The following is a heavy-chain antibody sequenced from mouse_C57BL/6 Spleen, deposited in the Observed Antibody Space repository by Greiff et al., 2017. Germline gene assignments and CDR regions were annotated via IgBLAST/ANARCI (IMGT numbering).Heavy chain of an antibody. Sequence: VQLQQSGAELVKPGASVKISCKASGYTFTDYYINWVKQRPGQGLEWIGKIGPGSGSTYYNEKFKGKATLTADKSSSTAYMQLSSLTSEDSAVYFCARERAHYYGSSLYYFDYWGQGTTLTVSS. CDR2: IGPGSGST. V-gene: IGHV1-77*01. CDR3: ARERAHYYGSSLYYFDY. D-gene: IGHD1-1*01. CDR1: GYTFTDYY. J-gene: IGHJ2*01.